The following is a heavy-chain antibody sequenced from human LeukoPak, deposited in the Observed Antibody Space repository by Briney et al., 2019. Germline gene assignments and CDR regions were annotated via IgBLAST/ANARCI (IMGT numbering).Heavy chain of an antibody. CDR1: GFTFSSYA. CDR2: ISCSGGRT. V-gene: IGHV3-23*01. J-gene: IGHJ3*02. CDR3: ARMSRFLEWSQSYAFDI. D-gene: IGHD3-3*01. Sequence: GGSLRLSCAASGFTFSSYAMSWVRQAPGKGLEWASAISCSGGRTYYADSVKGRFTISRDNSNNTLYLQMNSLRAEGTAVYYCARMSRFLEWSQSYAFDIWGQGTMVTVSS.